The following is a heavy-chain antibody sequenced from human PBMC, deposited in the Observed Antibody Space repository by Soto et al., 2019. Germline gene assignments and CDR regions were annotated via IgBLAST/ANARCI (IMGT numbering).Heavy chain of an antibody. D-gene: IGHD3-22*01. CDR1: GDTSTSYY. CDR3: ARDFYDSVGYTWFDS. Sequence: PSETLSLTCTVSGDTSTSYYWGWIRQAPGKGLEWIGHIHNSGTSTHNPSLNGRVTISIDMSKKQFSLKLTSLTSADTAVYYCARDFYDSVGYTWFDSWSQGTLVIVSS. V-gene: IGHV4-59*01. CDR2: IHNSGTS. J-gene: IGHJ5*01.